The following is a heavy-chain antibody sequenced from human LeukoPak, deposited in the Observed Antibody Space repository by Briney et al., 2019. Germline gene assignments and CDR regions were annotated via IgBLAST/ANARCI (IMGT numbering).Heavy chain of an antibody. CDR2: IYHSGNP. CDR3: ARHPLAYYESSGYDGTHFDC. D-gene: IGHD3-22*01. CDR1: GYSISSGYY. V-gene: IGHV4-38-2*01. Sequence: SETQSLTCAVSGYSISSGYYWGWIRQPPGKGLEWIGGIYHSGNPYYNPSLKSRVTISVDTSKNQFSLRLRSVTAADTAVYYCARHPLAYYESSGYDGTHFDCWGQGTLVTVSS. J-gene: IGHJ4*02.